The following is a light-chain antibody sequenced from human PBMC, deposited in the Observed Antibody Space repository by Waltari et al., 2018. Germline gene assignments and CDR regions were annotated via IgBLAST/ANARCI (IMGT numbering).Light chain of an antibody. J-gene: IGLJ1*01. CDR2: DVS. CDR3: SSYTATRHYV. CDR1: SSDVGGCNF. V-gene: IGLV2-14*03. Sequence: QSALTQPASVSGSPGQSITISCTGTSSDVGGCNFVSWYQQYPGKAPKLVIYDVSARPSGASDRFSGSKSGNTASLVISGLQPEDEADYYCSSYTATRHYVFGTGTKVTVL.